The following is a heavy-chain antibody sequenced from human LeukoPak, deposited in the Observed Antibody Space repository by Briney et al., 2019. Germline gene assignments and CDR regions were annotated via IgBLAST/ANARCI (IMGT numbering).Heavy chain of an antibody. Sequence: GASVKVSCKASGYTFTSYYMHWVRQAPGQGLEWMGIINPSGGSTSYAQKFQGRVTMTRDTSTSTVYMELSSLRSEDTAVYYCAKAGYCSTTSCSNWFDCWGQGTLVTVSS. CDR3: AKAGYCSTTSCSNWFDC. CDR2: INPSGGST. J-gene: IGHJ5*01. CDR1: GYTFTSYY. D-gene: IGHD2-2*01. V-gene: IGHV1-46*01.